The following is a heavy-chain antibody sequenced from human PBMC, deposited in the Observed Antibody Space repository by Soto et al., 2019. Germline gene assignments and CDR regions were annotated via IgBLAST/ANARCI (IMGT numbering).Heavy chain of an antibody. Sequence: SETLSLTCTVSGGSISSGGYYWSWIRQHPGKGLEWIGYIYYSGSTYYNPSLKSRVTISVDTSKNQFSLKLSSVTAADTAVYYCAGLRPVVAATGKPHDFDYWGQGTLVTVSS. D-gene: IGHD2-15*01. CDR2: IYYSGST. J-gene: IGHJ4*02. CDR3: AGLRPVVAATGKPHDFDY. CDR1: GGSISSGGYY. V-gene: IGHV4-31*03.